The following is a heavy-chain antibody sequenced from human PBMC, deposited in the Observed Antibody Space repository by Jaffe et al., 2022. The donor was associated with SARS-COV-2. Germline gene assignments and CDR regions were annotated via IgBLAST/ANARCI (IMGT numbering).Heavy chain of an antibody. V-gene: IGHV3-21*01. CDR3: ARDLGGGKQQLFPFDI. Sequence: EVQLVESGGGLVKPGGSLRLSCAASGFTFSSYSMNWVRQAPGKGLEWVSSISSSSSYIYYADSVKGRFTISRDNAKNSLYLQMNSLRAEDTAVYYCARDLGGGKQQLFPFDIWGQGTMVTVSS. CDR2: ISSSSSYI. D-gene: IGHD6-13*01. J-gene: IGHJ3*02. CDR1: GFTFSSYS.